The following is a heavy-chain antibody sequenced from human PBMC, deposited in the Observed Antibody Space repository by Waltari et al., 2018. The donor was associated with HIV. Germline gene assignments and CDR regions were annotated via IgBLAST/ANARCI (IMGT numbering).Heavy chain of an antibody. J-gene: IGHJ6*02. D-gene: IGHD4-4*01. CDR2: IYTSGST. CDR3: AGTVTTRAYYYYAMDV. Sequence: QVPLPESGPGLGQPSGTLSLTCPVPDGPTLTSYRSWIRQPAGKGLEWIGRIYTSGSTNYNPSLKSRVTMSVDTSKNQFSLKLSSVTAADTAVYYCAGTVTTRAYYYYAMDVWGQGTTVTVSS. V-gene: IGHV4-4*07. CDR1: DGPTLTSY.